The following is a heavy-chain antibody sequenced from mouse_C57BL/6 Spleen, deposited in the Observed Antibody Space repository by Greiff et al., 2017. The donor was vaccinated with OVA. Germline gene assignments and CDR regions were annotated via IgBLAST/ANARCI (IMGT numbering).Heavy chain of an antibody. CDR2: INPSNGGT. J-gene: IGHJ4*01. D-gene: IGHD2-1*01. V-gene: IGHV1-53*01. Sequence: QVQLQQPGTELVKPGASVKLSCKASGYTFTSYWMHWVKQRPGQGLEWIGNINPSNGGTNYNEKFKSKATLTVDKSSSTAYMQLSSPTAEDSAVYYCARQGVYYGNYYYAMDDWGQGTSVTVAS. CDR1: GYTFTSYW. CDR3: ARQGVYYGNYYYAMDD.